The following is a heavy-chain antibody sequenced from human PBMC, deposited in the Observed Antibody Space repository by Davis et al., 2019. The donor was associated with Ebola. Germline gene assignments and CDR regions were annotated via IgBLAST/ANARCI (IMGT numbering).Heavy chain of an antibody. J-gene: IGHJ4*02. D-gene: IGHD2-2*02. CDR1: SGSISNHY. Sequence: PSETLSLTCTVSSGSISNHYWNWVRQTPGKGLEWIGYIFYSGSTNYNPSLKSRLTMSVDTSKGQFSLELKSLTAADTAIYYCARDSYTTSFSSHRAFDFWGPGILVTVSS. CDR3: ARDSYTTSFSSHRAFDF. CDR2: IFYSGST. V-gene: IGHV4-59*11.